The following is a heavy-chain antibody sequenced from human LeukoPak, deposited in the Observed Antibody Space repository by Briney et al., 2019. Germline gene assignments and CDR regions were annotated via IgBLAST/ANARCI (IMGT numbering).Heavy chain of an antibody. CDR2: INHSGST. CDR3: ARGRGLRFLEWLFINWFDP. J-gene: IGHJ5*02. CDR1: GGSFSGYY. V-gene: IGHV4-34*01. Sequence: SETLSLTCAVYGGSFSGYYWSWIRQPPGKGLEWIGEINHSGSTNYNPSLTSRVTISVDTSKNQCSLKLSSVTAADTAVYYCARGRGLRFLEWLFINWFDPWGQGTLVTVSS. D-gene: IGHD3-3*01.